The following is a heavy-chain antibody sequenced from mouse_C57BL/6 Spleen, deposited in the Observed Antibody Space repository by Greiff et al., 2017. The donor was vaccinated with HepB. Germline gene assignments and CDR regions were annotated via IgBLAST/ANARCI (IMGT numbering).Heavy chain of an antibody. D-gene: IGHD1-2*01. CDR2: ISYDGSN. Sequence: EVKLEESGPGLVKPSQSLSLTCSVTGYSITSGYYWNWIRQFPGNKLEWMGYISYDGSNNYNPSLKNRISITRDTSKNQFFLKLNSVTTEDTATYYCARWVTTAYSAMDYWGQGTSVTVSS. V-gene: IGHV3-6*01. CDR3: ARWVTTAYSAMDY. CDR1: GYSITSGYY. J-gene: IGHJ4*01.